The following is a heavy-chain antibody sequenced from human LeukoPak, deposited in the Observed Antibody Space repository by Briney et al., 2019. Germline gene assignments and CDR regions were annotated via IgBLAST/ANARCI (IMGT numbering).Heavy chain of an antibody. CDR2: ISAYNGNT. J-gene: IGHJ4*02. CDR3: ARADRAVAGTDFDY. CDR1: GYTFTSYG. Sequence: GASVKVSCKASGYTFTSYGISWVRQAPGQGLEWMGWISAYNGNTNYAQKLQGRVTMTTDTSTSTAYMELSRLRSDDTAVYYCARADRAVAGTDFDYWGQGTLVTVSS. D-gene: IGHD6-19*01. V-gene: IGHV1-18*01.